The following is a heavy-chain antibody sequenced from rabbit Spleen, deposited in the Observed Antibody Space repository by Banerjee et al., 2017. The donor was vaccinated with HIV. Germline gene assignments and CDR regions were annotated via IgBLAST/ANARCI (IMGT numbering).Heavy chain of an antibody. CDR2: IDTGSSGFT. CDR1: GVSFTSNYY. J-gene: IGHJ6*01. D-gene: IGHD8-1*01. Sequence: QSLEESGGDLVKPGASLTLTCTASGVSFTSNYYMCWVRQAPGKGLEWIVCIDTGSSGFTYFASWAKGRFTISKTSSTTVTLQMTSLTAADTATYFCARDTGSSFSSYGMDLWGPGTLVTVS. V-gene: IGHV1S40*01. CDR3: ARDTGSSFSSYGMDL.